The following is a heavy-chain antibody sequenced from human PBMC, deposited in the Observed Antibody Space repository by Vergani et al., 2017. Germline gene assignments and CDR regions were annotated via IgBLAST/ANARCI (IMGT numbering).Heavy chain of an antibody. V-gene: IGHV1-18*01. CDR2: ISAYNGNT. CDR3: ARVADIAVAGTPYYFDY. CDR1: GYTFTSYG. Sequence: QVPLVQSGAEVKKPGASVKVSCKASGYTFTSYGISWVRQAPGQGLEWMGWISAYNGNTNYAQKLQGRVTMTTDTSTSTAYMELRSLRSDDTAVYYCARVADIAVAGTPYYFDYWGQGTLVTVSS. D-gene: IGHD6-19*01. J-gene: IGHJ4*02.